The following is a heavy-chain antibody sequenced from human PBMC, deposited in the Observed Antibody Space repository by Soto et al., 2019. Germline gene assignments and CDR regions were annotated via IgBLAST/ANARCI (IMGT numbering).Heavy chain of an antibody. CDR3: ARELTGGLRFLGVGMDV. J-gene: IGHJ6*02. CDR2: IYYSGST. Sequence: SETLSLTCTVSGGSISSGGYYWSWIRQHPGKGLEWIGYIYYSGSTYYNPSLKSRVTISVDTSKNQFSLKLSSVTAADTAVYYCARELTGGLRFLGVGMDVWGQGTTVTVS. D-gene: IGHD3-3*01. V-gene: IGHV4-31*03. CDR1: GGSISSGGYY.